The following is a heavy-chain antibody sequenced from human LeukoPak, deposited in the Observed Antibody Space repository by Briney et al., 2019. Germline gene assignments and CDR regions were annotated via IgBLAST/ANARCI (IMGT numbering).Heavy chain of an antibody. Sequence: LSGGSLRLSCAASGFTFSSYSMNWVRQAPGKGLEWVSYISSSSSTIYYADSVKGRFTISRDNAKNSLYLQMNSLRAEDTAVYYRARDLPWEPFDYWGQGTLVTVSS. V-gene: IGHV3-48*01. CDR1: GFTFSSYS. J-gene: IGHJ4*02. CDR2: ISSSSSTI. CDR3: ARDLPWEPFDY. D-gene: IGHD1-26*01.